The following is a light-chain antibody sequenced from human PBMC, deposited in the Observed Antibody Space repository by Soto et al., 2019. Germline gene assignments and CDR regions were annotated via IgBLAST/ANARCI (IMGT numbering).Light chain of an antibody. CDR3: CSYTSSSMRG. CDR2: DVS. CDR1: SSDVGGYNY. J-gene: IGLJ2*01. Sequence: QSALTQPASVSGSPGQSITISCTGTSSDVGGYNYVSWYQQHPGKAPKLMSYDVSNRPSGGTNRFSGSKSGNTASLTISGQEAEDVADYYCCSYTSSSMRGFGAGTKLTGL. V-gene: IGLV2-14*01.